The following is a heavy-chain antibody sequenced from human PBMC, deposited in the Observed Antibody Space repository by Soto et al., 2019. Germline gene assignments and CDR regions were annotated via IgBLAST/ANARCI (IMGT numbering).Heavy chain of an antibody. D-gene: IGHD2-2*01. CDR1: GFTVSSNY. V-gene: IGHV3-53*01. CDR3: ASYPYCSSTSCAYGAFDI. CDR2: IYSGGST. J-gene: IGHJ3*02. Sequence: GESLKISCAASGFTVSSNYMSWVRQAPGKGLEWVSVIYSGGSTYYADSVKGRFTIARDNSKNTLYLQMNSLRAEDTAVYYCASYPYCSSTSCAYGAFDIWGQGTMVTVSS.